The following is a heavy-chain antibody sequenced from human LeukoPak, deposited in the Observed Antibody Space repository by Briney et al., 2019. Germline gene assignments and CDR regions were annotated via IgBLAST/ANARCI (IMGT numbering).Heavy chain of an antibody. Sequence: PSETLSLTCTVSGYSISSGYYWGWLRQPPGKGLEWIGSIYHSGSTYYNPSLKSQVTISVDTSKNQFSPKLTSVTAADTAVYYCARGYSSSWYLNWFDPWGQGTLVTVSS. D-gene: IGHD6-13*01. CDR3: ARGYSSSWYLNWFDP. V-gene: IGHV4-38-2*02. CDR2: IYHSGST. CDR1: GYSISSGYY. J-gene: IGHJ5*02.